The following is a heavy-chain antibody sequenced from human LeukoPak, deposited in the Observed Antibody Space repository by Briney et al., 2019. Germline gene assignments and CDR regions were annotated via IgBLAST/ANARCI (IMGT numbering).Heavy chain of an antibody. CDR2: SGDSDGST. CDR3: AKGGCRGTCNPLAY. V-gene: IGHV3-23*01. J-gene: IGHJ4*02. Sequence: QPGGSLRLSCAASGFTFSGSGMSWGRQAPGKGLEWISSSGDSDGSTYYADSLKGRFTISRDNSKNTLYLQMNNLRAEDTAVYYCAKGGCRGTCNPLAYWGQGALVTVSP. D-gene: IGHD2-15*01. CDR1: GFTFSGSG.